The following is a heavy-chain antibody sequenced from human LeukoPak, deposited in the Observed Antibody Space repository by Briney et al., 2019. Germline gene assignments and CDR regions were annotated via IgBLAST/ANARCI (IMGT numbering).Heavy chain of an antibody. V-gene: IGHV3-21*01. CDR3: ARGKYSSGWFVF. Sequence: GESLRLSCAASGFTFSCYSMSWVRQAPGKGVEWFSSITTSSTYISYVDSVKGRFTISRDNAKNSLYVQMNSLRAEDTAVYYCARGKYSSGWFVFWGGGTVVSVSS. D-gene: IGHD6-19*01. J-gene: IGHJ4*02. CDR1: GFTFSCYS. CDR2: ITTSSTYI.